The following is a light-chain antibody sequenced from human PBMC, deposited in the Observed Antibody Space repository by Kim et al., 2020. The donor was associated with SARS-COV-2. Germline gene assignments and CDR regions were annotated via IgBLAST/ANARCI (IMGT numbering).Light chain of an antibody. CDR2: AAS. CDR1: QSISSY. V-gene: IGKV1-39*01. J-gene: IGKJ4*01. Sequence: ASVGDRVTITCRASQSISSYLNWYQQKPGKAPELLIYAASSLQSGVPSRFSGSGSGTDFTLTISSLQPEDFATYYCQQSYSTPLTFGGGTKVDIK. CDR3: QQSYSTPLT.